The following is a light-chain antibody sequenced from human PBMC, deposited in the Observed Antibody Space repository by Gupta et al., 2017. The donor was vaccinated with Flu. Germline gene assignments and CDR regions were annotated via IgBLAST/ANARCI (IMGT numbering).Light chain of an antibody. V-gene: IGLV2-11*01. CDR2: DVI. CDR3: CSVAGGGFYV. Sequence: SVTVSCTGTSSDIGGDNYGSWDQKHPGKATELMIYDVIKRAAGVTDRFSGSKSGNTASRTISGLQAEDEADYYCCSVAGGGFYVFGNGTKVTVL. J-gene: IGLJ1*01. CDR1: SSDIGGDNY.